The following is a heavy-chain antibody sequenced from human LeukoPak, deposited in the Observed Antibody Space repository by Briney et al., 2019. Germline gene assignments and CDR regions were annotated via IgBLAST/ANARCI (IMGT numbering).Heavy chain of an antibody. CDR1: GFTFSSYG. J-gene: IGHJ4*02. V-gene: IGHV3-33*06. CDR2: IWYDGSNN. D-gene: IGHD2-2*02. Sequence: QPGRSLRLSCAASGFTFSSYGMHWVRQAPGKGLEWVAVIWYDGSNNSYADSVKGRFTISRDNSKNTLYLQMNSRRAEDTAVYYGTKDHGREIPGGYFDYWGQGTLVTVSS. CDR3: TKDHGREIPGGYFDY.